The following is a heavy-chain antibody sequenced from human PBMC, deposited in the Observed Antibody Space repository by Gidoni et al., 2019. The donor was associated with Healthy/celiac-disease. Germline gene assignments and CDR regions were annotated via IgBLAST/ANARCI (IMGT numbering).Heavy chain of an antibody. CDR3: ARNAGGSCYNGINWFDP. Sequence: QVQLQQWGAGLLKPSETLSLTCAVYGGSLSGYYWSWIRQPPGKGLEWIGEINHSGSTNYNPSLKSRVTISVDTSKNQFSLKLSSVTAADTAVYYCARNAGGSCYNGINWFDPWGQGTLVTVSS. D-gene: IGHD2-15*01. CDR1: GGSLSGYY. J-gene: IGHJ5*02. CDR2: INHSGST. V-gene: IGHV4-34*01.